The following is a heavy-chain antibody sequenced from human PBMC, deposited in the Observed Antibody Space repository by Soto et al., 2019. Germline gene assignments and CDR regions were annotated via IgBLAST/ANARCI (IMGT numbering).Heavy chain of an antibody. CDR2: ISHDGNNK. D-gene: IGHD3-9*01. Sequence: GGALRLSWAASGFTFSDHAMHWVRQPTGKGLECVAVISHDGNNKDDADSVKGRFTISRDNSNDTLYLQMNSLRPEDTALYYCARSLGGGYFDWLSPEYWGQGTLVTVSS. V-gene: IGHV3-30*03. J-gene: IGHJ4*01. CDR3: ARSLGGGYFDWLSPEY. CDR1: GFTFSDHA.